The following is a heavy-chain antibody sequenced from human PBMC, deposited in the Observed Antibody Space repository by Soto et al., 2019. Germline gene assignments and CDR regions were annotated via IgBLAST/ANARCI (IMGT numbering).Heavy chain of an antibody. J-gene: IGHJ5*02. Sequence: SETLSLTCTVSGGSISSSSYYWGWIRQPPGKGLEWIGSIYYSGSTYYNPSLKSRVTISVDTSKNQFSLKLSSVTAADTAVYYCARHAITMVRGSRGGWLDPWGQGTLVTVSS. CDR1: GGSISSSSYY. D-gene: IGHD3-10*01. CDR3: ARHAITMVRGSRGGWLDP. V-gene: IGHV4-39*01. CDR2: IYYSGST.